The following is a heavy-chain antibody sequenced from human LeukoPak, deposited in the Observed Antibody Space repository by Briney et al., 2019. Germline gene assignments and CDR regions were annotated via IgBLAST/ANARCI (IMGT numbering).Heavy chain of an antibody. J-gene: IGHJ4*02. V-gene: IGHV1-69*13. Sequence: SVKVSCKASGGTFSSYAISWVRQAPGQGLEWMGGIIPIFGTANYAQKFQGRVTITADESTSTAYMELSSLRSEDTAVYYCARGLLWFGEPIHFDYWGQGTLVTVSP. D-gene: IGHD3-10*01. CDR1: GGTFSSYA. CDR2: IIPIFGTA. CDR3: ARGLLWFGEPIHFDY.